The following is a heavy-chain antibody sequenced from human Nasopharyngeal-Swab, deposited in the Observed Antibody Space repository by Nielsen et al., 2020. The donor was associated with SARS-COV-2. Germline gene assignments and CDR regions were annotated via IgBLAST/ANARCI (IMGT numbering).Heavy chain of an antibody. CDR1: GYTFSNYW. J-gene: IGHJ4*02. D-gene: IGHD1-26*01. V-gene: IGHV3-74*01. Sequence: GESLKISCVGSGYTFSNYWMHWVLQVPGKGLVWVSRIDTDGSTTNYADSVKGRFRISRDNAKNTLYLQMDSLRGEDTAIYYCTRDIGGRYGYWGQGILVTVSS. CDR3: TRDIGGRYGY. CDR2: IDTDGSTT.